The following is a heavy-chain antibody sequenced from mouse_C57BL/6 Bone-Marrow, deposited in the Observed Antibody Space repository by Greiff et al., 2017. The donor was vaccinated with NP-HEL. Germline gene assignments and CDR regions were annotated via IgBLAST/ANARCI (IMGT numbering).Heavy chain of an antibody. Sequence: EVKLVESGGDLVKPGGSLKLSCAASGFTFSSYGMSWVRQTPDKRLEWVATISSGGSDTYYPDSVKGRFTLSRDNAKNTLYLQISSLTSEATALFYCAAVWGFNYGSPTWFAYWGWGTRVTVSA. D-gene: IGHD1-1*01. CDR1: GFTFSSYG. J-gene: IGHJ3*01. V-gene: IGHV5-6*01. CDR2: ISSGGSDT. CDR3: AAVWGFNYGSPTWFAY.